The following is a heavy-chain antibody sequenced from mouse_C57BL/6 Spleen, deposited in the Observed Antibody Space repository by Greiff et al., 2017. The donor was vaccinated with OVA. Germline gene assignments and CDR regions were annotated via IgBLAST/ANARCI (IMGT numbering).Heavy chain of an antibody. CDR2: SSNKANDYTT. CDR1: GFTFSDFY. CDR3: ARDGLTY. V-gene: IGHV7-1*01. J-gene: IGHJ3*01. Sequence: EVKVVESGGGLVQPGRSLRLSCATSGFTFSDFYMEWVRQAPGKGLEWIAASSNKANDYTTEYSASVKGRFIVARDTSHSSLCLQMNALRADDSAIYYCARDGLTYWGQGTLVTVSS.